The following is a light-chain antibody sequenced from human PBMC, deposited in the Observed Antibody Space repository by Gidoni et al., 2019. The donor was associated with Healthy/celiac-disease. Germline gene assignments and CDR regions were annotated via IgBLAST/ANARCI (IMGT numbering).Light chain of an antibody. Sequence: SYELTQPPSVSVSPGQTARITCSGDALPKQYAYWYQQKPGQAPVLVIYKDSERPSGIPERFPGSSSGTTVTLTISGVQAEDEADYYCQSADSSGTSHVFGTGTKVTVL. CDR1: ALPKQY. V-gene: IGLV3-25*03. J-gene: IGLJ1*01. CDR3: QSADSSGTSHV. CDR2: KDS.